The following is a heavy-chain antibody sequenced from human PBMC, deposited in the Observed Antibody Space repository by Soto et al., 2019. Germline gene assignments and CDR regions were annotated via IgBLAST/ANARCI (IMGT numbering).Heavy chain of an antibody. CDR3: ARDQPGYSYGYGLGY. CDR2: ISSSSSYI. V-gene: IGHV3-21*01. J-gene: IGHJ4*02. CDR1: GFTFSSYS. Sequence: EVQLVESGGGLVKPGGSLRLSCAASGFTFSSYSMNWVRQAPGKGLEWVSSISSSSSYIYYADSVKGRFTISRDNAKNSLYLQMNSRRAEATAVYYCARDQPGYSYGYGLGYWGQGTLVTVSS. D-gene: IGHD5-18*01.